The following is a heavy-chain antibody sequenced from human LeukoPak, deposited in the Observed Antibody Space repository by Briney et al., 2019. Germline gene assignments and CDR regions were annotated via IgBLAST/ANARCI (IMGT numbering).Heavy chain of an antibody. Sequence: SETLSLTCTVSGGSISSYYWSWIRQPPGKGLEWIGYIYYSGSTNYNPSLKSRVTISVDTSKNQFSLKLSSVTAADTAVYYCARLEYGYDAFDIWGQGQWSPSLQ. CDR1: GGSISSYY. D-gene: IGHD4-17*01. J-gene: IGHJ3*02. CDR3: ARLEYGYDAFDI. V-gene: IGHV4-59*08. CDR2: IYYSGST.